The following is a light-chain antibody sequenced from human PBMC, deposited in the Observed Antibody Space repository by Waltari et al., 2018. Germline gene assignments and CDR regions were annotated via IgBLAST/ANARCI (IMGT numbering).Light chain of an antibody. CDR3: QTGGHGAWV. J-gene: IGLJ3*02. CDR1: SRHSSNV. Sequence: QLVLTQSPSASASLGASVKLTCTLSSRHSSNVIAWLQQRPETGPRYLMKVNSDGSHTKGDEIPDRFSGSSSGAERYLTISNLQSEDEADYFCQTGGHGAWVFGGGTTLTVL. CDR2: VNSDGSH. V-gene: IGLV4-69*01.